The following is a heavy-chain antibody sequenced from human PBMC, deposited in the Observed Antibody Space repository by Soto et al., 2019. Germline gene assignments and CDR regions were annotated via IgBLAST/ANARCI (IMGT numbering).Heavy chain of an antibody. J-gene: IGHJ4*02. CDR1: EFTFSKYW. V-gene: IGHV3-7*01. CDR3: VCGGNYFVY. Sequence: EVQLVESGGGLVQPGGSLRLSCAASEFTFSKYWMTWVRQSPGKGLEWVANINQDGSERYYVDSVRGRFTISRDNAKNSLYLQMNSLRAEGTAVYYCVCGGNYFVYWGQGTLVTVSP. CDR2: INQDGSER. D-gene: IGHD3-16*01.